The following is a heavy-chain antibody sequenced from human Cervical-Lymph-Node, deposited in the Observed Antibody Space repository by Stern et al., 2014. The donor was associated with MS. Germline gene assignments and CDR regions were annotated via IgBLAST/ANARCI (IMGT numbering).Heavy chain of an antibody. CDR1: GVSIATGNY. CDR2: MLHSGST. V-gene: IGHV4-4*02. J-gene: IGHJ4*02. CDR3: AKSSGWWRLDS. D-gene: IGHD6-19*01. Sequence: VQLVESGPGVVKPSETLSLTCTVSGVSIATGNYCTWVRQSPEKGLEWIGEMLHSGSTNYSPSFKSRVTMSVNKSKNQFSLKLRFVTAADTAVYFCAKSSGWWRLDSWGQGTLVSVSS.